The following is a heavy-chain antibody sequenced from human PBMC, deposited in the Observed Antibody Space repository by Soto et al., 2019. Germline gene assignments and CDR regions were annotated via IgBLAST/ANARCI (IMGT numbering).Heavy chain of an antibody. Sequence: QVQLVESGGGVVQPGRSLRLSCAASGFTFSSYAMHWVRQAPGKGLEWVAVISYDGSNKYYADSVKGRFTISRDNSKNTLYLQMNSLRAEDTAVYYCARDFGIFGVVMISNINLDYWGQGTLVTVSS. CDR1: GFTFSSYA. J-gene: IGHJ4*02. D-gene: IGHD3-3*01. CDR3: ARDFGIFGVVMISNINLDY. V-gene: IGHV3-30-3*01. CDR2: ISYDGSNK.